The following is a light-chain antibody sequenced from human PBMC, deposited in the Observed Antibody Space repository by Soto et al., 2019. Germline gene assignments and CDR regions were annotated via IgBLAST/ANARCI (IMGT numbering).Light chain of an antibody. Sequence: QSALTQPASVSGSPGQSITISCTGTSGDVGGYNYVSWYQQHPGKAPKLMIYEVSNRPSGVSNRFSGSKSGNTASLTISGLQAEDEADYYCSSYTSSSTRVFXTGTKVTVL. CDR3: SSYTSSSTRV. J-gene: IGLJ1*01. V-gene: IGLV2-14*01. CDR1: SGDVGGYNY. CDR2: EVS.